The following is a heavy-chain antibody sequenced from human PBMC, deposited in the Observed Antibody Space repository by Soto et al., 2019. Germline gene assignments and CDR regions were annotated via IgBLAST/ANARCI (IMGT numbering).Heavy chain of an antibody. CDR1: GYTFTSYG. CDR3: ARDQEYSTSGLYWFDL. Sequence: ASVKVSCKASGYTFTSYGITWVRQAPGQGLEWMGWISAYNGDTNYAPRLQGRVTMTTDTSTGTVYMELKSLKSDDTAVYYCARDQEYSTSGLYWFDLWGQGTLVTVSS. V-gene: IGHV1-18*04. CDR2: ISAYNGDT. D-gene: IGHD6-6*01. J-gene: IGHJ5*02.